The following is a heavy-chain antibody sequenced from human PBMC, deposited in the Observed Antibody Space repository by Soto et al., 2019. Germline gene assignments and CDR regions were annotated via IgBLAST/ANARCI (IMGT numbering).Heavy chain of an antibody. D-gene: IGHD5-12*01. CDR2: ISNSGHSA. V-gene: IGHV3-23*01. CDR3: AKGGPTFLNWFGP. CDR1: GFTFSSYA. J-gene: IGHJ5*02. Sequence: GGSLRLSCAASGFTFSSYAMNWVRQAPGKGLEWISVISNSGHSAYYADSVKGRFTISRDNSKNTLYLQIKSLRAEDTAAYYCAKGGPTFLNWFGPWGQGTLVT.